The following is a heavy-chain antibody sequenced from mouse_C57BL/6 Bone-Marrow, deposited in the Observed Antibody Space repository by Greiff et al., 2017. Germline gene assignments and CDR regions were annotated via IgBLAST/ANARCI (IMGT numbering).Heavy chain of an antibody. V-gene: IGHV1-5*01. D-gene: IGHD2-4*01. Sequence: EVQLQQSGTVLARPGASVKMSCKTSGYTFTSYWMHWVKQRPGQGLEWIGAIYPGHSDTSYNQKFKGKAKLTAVTSASTAYRELSSLTNEDSACYYCHYDYDGPFAYWGQGTLVTVSA. CDR3: HYDYDGPFAY. CDR1: GYTFTSYW. J-gene: IGHJ3*01. CDR2: IYPGHSDT.